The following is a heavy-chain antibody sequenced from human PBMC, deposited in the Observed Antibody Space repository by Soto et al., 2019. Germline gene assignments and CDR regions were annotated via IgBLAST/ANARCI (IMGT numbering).Heavy chain of an antibody. V-gene: IGHV4-34*01. CDR1: GGSFSGYY. CDR3: ARVGALGSSSCFDY. Sequence: QVQLQQWGAGLLKPSETLSLTCAVYGGSFSGYYWSWIRQPPGKGLEWIGEINHSGSTNYNPSLKSRVTIAVDTSMNQLSLRLSSVTAADTAVYYCARVGALGSSSCFDYWGQGTLVTVSS. CDR2: INHSGST. D-gene: IGHD6-13*01. J-gene: IGHJ4*02.